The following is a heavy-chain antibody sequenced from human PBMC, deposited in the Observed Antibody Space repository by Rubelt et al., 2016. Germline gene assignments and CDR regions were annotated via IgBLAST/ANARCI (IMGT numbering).Heavy chain of an antibody. V-gene: IGHV3-66*01. CDR3: ARSEAVGAPFDC. CDR2: IYSGGNT. CDR1: GFTVSSNY. J-gene: IGHJ4*02. Sequence: EVQLLESGGDLVQPGGSLTLSCAASGFTVSSNYMSWVRQAPGKGLEWVSVIYSGGNTYYADSVRGRFTISRDNSKNTLYLQMNSLRAEDTAVFYCARSEAVGAPFDCWGQGTLVTVSS. D-gene: IGHD1-26*01.